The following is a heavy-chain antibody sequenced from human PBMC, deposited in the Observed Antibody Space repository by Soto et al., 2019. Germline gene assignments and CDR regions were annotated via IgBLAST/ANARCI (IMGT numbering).Heavy chain of an antibody. D-gene: IGHD1-26*01. V-gene: IGHV4-59*01. J-gene: IGHJ4*02. CDR1: GGSIRDSY. Sequence: QVQLQASGPGLVKPSETLSLICTVSGGSIRDSYWTWIRQPPGKGLEWIGYVSSSGTTKYSPSLKSRVTMSVDTSKNPFSLKVNSVTTADTAVYYCARVGHLNVYYGSDYWGQGILVTVSS. CDR2: VSSSGTT. CDR3: ARVGHLNVYYGSDY.